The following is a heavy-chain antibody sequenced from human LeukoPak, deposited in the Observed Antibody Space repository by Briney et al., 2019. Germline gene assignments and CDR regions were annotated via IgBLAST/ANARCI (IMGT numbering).Heavy chain of an antibody. CDR1: GFRVSTNY. J-gene: IGHJ3*02. Sequence: PGGSLRLSCAASGFRVSTNYMSWVRQAPGKGLEWVSFIYSGGNTYYADSVKGRFTISRDNSKNTLYLQINSLRAEDTAVYYCARTATNRPADAFDIWGQGTMVTVSS. CDR3: ARTATNRPADAFDI. V-gene: IGHV3-53*01. CDR2: IYSGGNT. D-gene: IGHD6-25*01.